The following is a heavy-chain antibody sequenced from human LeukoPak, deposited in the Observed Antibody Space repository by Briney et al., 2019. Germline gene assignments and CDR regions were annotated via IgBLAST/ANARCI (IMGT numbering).Heavy chain of an antibody. V-gene: IGHV3-30*18. CDR2: ISYDGSNK. Sequence: PGGSLRLSCAASGFTFSSYGMHWVRQAPGKRLEWVAVISYDGSNKYYADSVKGRFTISRDNSKNTLYLQMNSLRAEDTAVYYCAKYIGLLDYYYYGMDVWGKGTTVTVSS. CDR1: GFTFSSYG. D-gene: IGHD2-8*01. CDR3: AKYIGLLDYYYYGMDV. J-gene: IGHJ6*04.